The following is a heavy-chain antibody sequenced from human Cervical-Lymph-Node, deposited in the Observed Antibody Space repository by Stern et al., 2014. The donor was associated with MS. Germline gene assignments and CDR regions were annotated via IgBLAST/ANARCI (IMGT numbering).Heavy chain of an antibody. D-gene: IGHD3-16*01. CDR3: AKWGTGGYGHFDY. Sequence: QLQLQESGPGLVKPSATLSLTCTVSGASISSSYWRWIRQPPGKGPEWIAYIYCGGITNYNPSLRSRVTISVDMAKNQFSLKVTSVTAADTAVYYCAKWGTGGYGHFDYWGQGILVTVSS. CDR1: GASISSSY. J-gene: IGHJ4*02. CDR2: IYCGGIT. V-gene: IGHV4-59*01.